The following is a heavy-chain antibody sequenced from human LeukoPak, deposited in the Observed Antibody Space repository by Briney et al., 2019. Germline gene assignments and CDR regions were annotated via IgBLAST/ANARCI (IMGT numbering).Heavy chain of an antibody. CDR1: GYTFTSYG. CDR3: ARDGGPSVSSWYGGGYYYYYMDV. CDR2: ISAYNGNT. Sequence: ASVKLSCKASGYTFTSYGISWGRQAPGQGLELMGWISAYNGNTNYAQKLQGRVTMTTDTSTSTAYMELRSLRSDDTDVYYCARDGGPSVSSWYGGGYYYYYMDVWGKGTTVTVSS. D-gene: IGHD6-13*01. J-gene: IGHJ6*03. V-gene: IGHV1-18*01.